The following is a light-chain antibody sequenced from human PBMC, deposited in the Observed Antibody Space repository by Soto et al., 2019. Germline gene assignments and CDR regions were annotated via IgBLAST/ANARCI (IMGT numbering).Light chain of an antibody. CDR2: DVS. CDR3: QQYHSYRT. Sequence: DIQMTQSPSTLSASVGDRVTITCRASQSISKWLAWYQQKPGKXPXXLMYDVSSLESGVPSRFSGSGSGTEFTLTISSLQSDDFATYYCQQYHSYRTFGQGTKVDIK. V-gene: IGKV1-5*01. J-gene: IGKJ1*01. CDR1: QSISKW.